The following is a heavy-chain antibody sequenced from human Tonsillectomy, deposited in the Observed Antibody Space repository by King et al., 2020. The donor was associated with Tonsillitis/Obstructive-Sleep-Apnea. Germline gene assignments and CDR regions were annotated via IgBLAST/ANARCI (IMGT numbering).Heavy chain of an antibody. CDR1: GFTVSNNY. CDR2: IYSGGST. V-gene: IGHV3-66*01. D-gene: IGHD6-13*01. J-gene: IGHJ4*02. Sequence: VQLVESGGGLVQPGGSLRLSCAASGFTVSNNYMTWVRQAPGKGLEWVSVIYSGGSTYYADSVEGRFTISRDNTKNTLYLQMNSLRAEDTAVYYCANIYSSNWHEFDYWGQGTLVTVSS. CDR3: ANIYSSNWHEFDY.